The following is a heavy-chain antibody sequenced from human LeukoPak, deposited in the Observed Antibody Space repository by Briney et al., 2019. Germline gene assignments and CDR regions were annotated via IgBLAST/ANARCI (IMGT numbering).Heavy chain of an antibody. CDR3: AREGAQIQAIDY. J-gene: IGHJ4*02. CDR1: GGTFSIYA. V-gene: IGHV1-69*01. Sequence: ASVKVSCKASGGTFSIYAISWVRQAPGQGLEWMGGIIPIFGTANYAQKFQGRVTITADESTSTAYMELSSLRSEDTAVYYCAREGAQIQAIDYWGQGTLVTVSS. CDR2: IIPIFGTA. D-gene: IGHD5-18*01.